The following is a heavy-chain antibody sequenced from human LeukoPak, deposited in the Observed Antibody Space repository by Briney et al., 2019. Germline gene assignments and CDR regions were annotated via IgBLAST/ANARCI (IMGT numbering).Heavy chain of an antibody. CDR1: GFTFSNYW. J-gene: IGHJ4*02. CDR3: ARDGYIPRIRLLFGSANGDPPDC. V-gene: IGHV3-7*01. Sequence: GGSLRLSCAASGFTFSNYWMNWVRQAPGKGLEWVANIKQDGSEKYYVDSVKGRFTISRDNAKNSLYLQMNSLRAEDTAVYYCARDGYIPRIRLLFGSANGDPPDCWGQGTLVTVSS. D-gene: IGHD3-3*01. CDR2: IKQDGSEK.